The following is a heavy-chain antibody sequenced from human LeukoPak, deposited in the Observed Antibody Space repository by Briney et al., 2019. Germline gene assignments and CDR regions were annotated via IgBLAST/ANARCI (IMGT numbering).Heavy chain of an antibody. D-gene: IGHD6-19*01. CDR1: GFTFSSFW. Sequence: QPGGSLRLSCEASGFTFSSFWMSWARQAPGKGPEWVANIKQDGSEKYYIESVKGQFTISRDNAKTSLFLQMKSLRVEDTAVYYCAKGFRGWPGPDVWGQGTTVTVSS. J-gene: IGHJ6*02. CDR3: AKGFRGWPGPDV. V-gene: IGHV3-7*01. CDR2: IKQDGSEK.